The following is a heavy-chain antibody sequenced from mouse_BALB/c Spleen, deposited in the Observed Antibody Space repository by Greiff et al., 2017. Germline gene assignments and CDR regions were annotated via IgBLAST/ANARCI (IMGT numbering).Heavy chain of an antibody. CDR2: IYPGDGDT. Sequence: QVQLQQSGAELVRPGSSVKISCKASGYAFSSYWMHWVKQRPGQGLEWIGQIYPGDGDTNYNGKFKGKATLTADKSSSTAYVQLSSLTSEDSAVYCCARGGGNDFDYWGQGTTLTVSS. CDR3: ARGGGNDFDY. J-gene: IGHJ2*01. CDR1: GYAFSSYW. D-gene: IGHD2-1*01. V-gene: IGHV1-80*01.